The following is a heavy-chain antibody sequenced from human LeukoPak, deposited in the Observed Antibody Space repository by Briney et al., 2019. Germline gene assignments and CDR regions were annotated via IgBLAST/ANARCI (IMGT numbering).Heavy chain of an antibody. CDR3: ARDRREWLSDGYFDY. D-gene: IGHD3-3*01. CDR1: GYTFTSYY. CDR2: INPSGGST. J-gene: IGHJ4*02. Sequence: GASVQVSCQASGYTFTSYYMHWVRQAPGQGLEWMGIINPSGGSTSYAQKFQGRVTMTRDTSTSTVYMELSSLRSEDTAVYYCARDRREWLSDGYFDYWGQGTLVTVSS. V-gene: IGHV1-46*01.